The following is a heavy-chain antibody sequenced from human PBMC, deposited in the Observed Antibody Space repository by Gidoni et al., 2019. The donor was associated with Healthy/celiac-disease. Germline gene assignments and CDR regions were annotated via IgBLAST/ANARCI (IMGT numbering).Heavy chain of an antibody. J-gene: IGHJ5*02. CDR1: GGSISSGGYS. CDR2: IYHSGST. Sequence: QLQLQESGSGLVKPSQTLSLTCAVSGGSISSGGYSCRWIRQPPGKGLEWIGYIYHSGSTYYNPSRKSRVTISVERSKNQFSLKLSSVTAADTAVYYCARFVGVRGVKGTGRPFGWFDPWGQGTLVTVSS. V-gene: IGHV4-30-2*01. D-gene: IGHD3-10*01. CDR3: ARFVGVRGVKGTGRPFGWFDP.